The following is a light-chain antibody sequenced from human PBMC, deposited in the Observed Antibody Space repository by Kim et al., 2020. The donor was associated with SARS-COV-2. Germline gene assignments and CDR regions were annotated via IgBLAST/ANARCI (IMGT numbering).Light chain of an antibody. CDR2: RDN. CDR3: QVWDGNTNI. V-gene: IGLV3-9*01. Sequence: SVALGQTARLAGGGNNFGRKNVHWYQKKPGQAPVLVIFRDNSRPSGIPERFSGSTSGNTATLTISSPQAGDEADYYCQVWDGNTNIFGTGTKVTVL. CDR1: NFGRKN. J-gene: IGLJ1*01.